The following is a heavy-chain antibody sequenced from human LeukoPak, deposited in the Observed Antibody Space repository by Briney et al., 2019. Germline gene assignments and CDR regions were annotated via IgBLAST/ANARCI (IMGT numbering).Heavy chain of an antibody. D-gene: IGHD1/OR15-1a*01. CDR2: ISSSSSTI. V-gene: IGHV3-48*02. CDR3: ARSVRHNWDNAFDI. Sequence: GGSLRLSCAASGFTFSSYSMNWVRQAPGKGLEWVSYISSSSSTIYYADSVKGRFTISRDNAKNSLYLQMNSRRDEDTAVYYCARSVRHNWDNAFDIWGQGTMVTVSS. J-gene: IGHJ3*02. CDR1: GFTFSSYS.